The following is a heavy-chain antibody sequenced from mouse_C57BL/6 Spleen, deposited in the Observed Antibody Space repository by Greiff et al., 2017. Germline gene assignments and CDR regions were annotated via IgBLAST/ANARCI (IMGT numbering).Heavy chain of an antibody. V-gene: IGHV5-17*01. Sequence: EVQLVESGGGLVKPGGSLKLSCAASGFTFSDYGMHWVRQAPEKGLEWVAYISSGSSTNYYADTVKGRFTISRDNAKNTLFLQMTSLRSEDTAMYYCARYYDYYAMDYWGQGTSVTVSS. CDR3: ARYYDYYAMDY. CDR2: ISSGSSTN. J-gene: IGHJ4*01. D-gene: IGHD1-1*02. CDR1: GFTFSDYG.